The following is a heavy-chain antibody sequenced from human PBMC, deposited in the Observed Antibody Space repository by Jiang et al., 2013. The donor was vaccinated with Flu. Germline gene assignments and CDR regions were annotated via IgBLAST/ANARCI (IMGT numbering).Heavy chain of an antibody. CDR2: ISAYNGNT. V-gene: IGHV1-18*04. J-gene: IGHJ4*02. CDR1: GYPFSSFG. D-gene: IGHD4-17*01. Sequence: SVKVSCRTSGYPFSSFGISWVRQAPGQGLEWMGWISAYNGNTKYAQRFQDRVTLTTDTTTSTAYMELRNLRSDDTVRFYCARDSFGDYGELFDSWGQGTLVTVSS. CDR3: ARDSFGDYGELFDS.